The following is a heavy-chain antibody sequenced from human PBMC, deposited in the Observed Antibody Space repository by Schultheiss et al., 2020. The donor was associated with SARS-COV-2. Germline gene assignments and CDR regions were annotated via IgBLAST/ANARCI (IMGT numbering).Heavy chain of an antibody. CDR2: IYSGGST. J-gene: IGHJ3*02. CDR1: GFTVSSNY. Sequence: GGSLRLSCAVSGFTVSSNYMSWVRQAPGKGLEWVSVIYSGGSTYYADSVKGRFTISRDNSKNTLYLQMNSLRAEDTAVYYCARDSLRMIARWAAFDIWGQGTMVTVSS. V-gene: IGHV3-66*01. CDR3: ARDSLRMIARWAAFDI. D-gene: IGHD3-10*01.